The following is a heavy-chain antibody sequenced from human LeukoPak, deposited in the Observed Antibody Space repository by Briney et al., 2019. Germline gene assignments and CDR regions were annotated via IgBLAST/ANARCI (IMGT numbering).Heavy chain of an antibody. CDR1: GGSISSSSYY. D-gene: IGHD3-16*01. CDR3: GRSAGFVHFDH. CDR2: IYYSGST. V-gene: IGHV4-39*07. Sequence: SETLSLTCTVSGGSISSSSYYWGWIRQPPGKGLEWIGSIYYSGSTYYNPSLKSRVTISVDTSKNQFSLKLSSVTAADTAVYYCGRSAGFVHFDHWGQGTLVTVTS. J-gene: IGHJ4*02.